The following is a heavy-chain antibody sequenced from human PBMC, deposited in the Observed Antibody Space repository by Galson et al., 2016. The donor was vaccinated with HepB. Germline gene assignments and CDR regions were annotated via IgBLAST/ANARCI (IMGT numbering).Heavy chain of an antibody. CDR1: GGSIHNYY. Sequence: SETLSLTCSVSGGSIHNYYWTWIRQSPGKGLEWIGNIYYSGNTNYNPSLKSRVTISLDTSKNQFSLKLSSVAAADTAVYYCARGSNLSNSGWFTVALDYWGQGTLVTVSS. V-gene: IGHV4-59*01. D-gene: IGHD6-19*01. CDR2: IYYSGNT. CDR3: ARGSNLSNSGWFTVALDY. J-gene: IGHJ4*02.